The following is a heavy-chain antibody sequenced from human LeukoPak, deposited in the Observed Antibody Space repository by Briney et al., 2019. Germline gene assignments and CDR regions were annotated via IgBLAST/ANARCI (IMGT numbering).Heavy chain of an antibody. V-gene: IGHV3-7*01. CDR3: ARFRYSSSAFDY. CDR2: IKQDGSAK. J-gene: IGHJ4*02. CDR1: GFTFSTYW. D-gene: IGHD6-6*01. Sequence: GGSLRPSCAASGFTFSTYWMTCVRQAPGKGLEWVANIKQDGSAKYYVDSVKGRFTISRDNAKNSLYLQMNSLRAEDTAVYYCARFRYSSSAFDYWGQGTLVTVSS.